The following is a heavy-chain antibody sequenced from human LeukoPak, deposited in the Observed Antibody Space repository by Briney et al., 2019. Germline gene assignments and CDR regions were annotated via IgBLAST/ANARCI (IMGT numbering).Heavy chain of an antibody. CDR2: INSDGSST. CDR3: APHLSVVVPGVQYDMDV. J-gene: IGHJ6*02. Sequence: PGGSLRLSCAASGFTFSSYGMHWVRQAPGKGLEWVSRINSDGSSTSYADSVKGRFTISRDNAKNMLYLQMNSLRAEDTAVYYCAPHLSVVVPGVQYDMDVWGQGTTVTVSS. V-gene: IGHV3-74*01. CDR1: GFTFSSYG. D-gene: IGHD2-2*01.